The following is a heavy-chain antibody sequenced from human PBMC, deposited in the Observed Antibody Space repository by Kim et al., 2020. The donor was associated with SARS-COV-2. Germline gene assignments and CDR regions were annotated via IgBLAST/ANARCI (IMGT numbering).Heavy chain of an antibody. CDR1: GGSFSGYY. Sequence: SETLSLTCAVYGGSFSGYYWSWIRQPPGKGLEWIGEINHSGSTNYNPSLKSRVTISVDTSKNQFSLKLSSVTAADTAVYYCARWDILTGSDAFDIWGQGTMVTVSS. D-gene: IGHD3-9*01. J-gene: IGHJ3*02. CDR2: INHSGST. V-gene: IGHV4-34*01. CDR3: ARWDILTGSDAFDI.